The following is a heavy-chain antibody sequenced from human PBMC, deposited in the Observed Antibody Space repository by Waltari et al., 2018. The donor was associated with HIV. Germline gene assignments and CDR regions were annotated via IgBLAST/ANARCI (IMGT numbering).Heavy chain of an antibody. D-gene: IGHD3-10*01. CDR2: LKSDGSIS. J-gene: IGHJ4*02. CDR1: GFPLSNYW. V-gene: IGHV3-74*01. Sequence: EVQLVESGGGLVQSGGCLRLSCAASGFPLSNYWMHWVRQAPGKGLVWVSRLKSDGSISNYAASVKGRFTISRDNAKNTVYLQMNSLRAEDTATYYCASDPYGSGSYLWGQGTLVTVSS. CDR3: ASDPYGSGSYL.